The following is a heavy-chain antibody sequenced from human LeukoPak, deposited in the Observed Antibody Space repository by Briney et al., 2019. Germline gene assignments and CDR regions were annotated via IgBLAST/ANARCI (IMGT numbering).Heavy chain of an antibody. CDR3: ARIAQQHLARHFDF. Sequence: ASVKVSCKASGYTFTSYGFSWVRQAPGQGLEWMGWVSAYNGDTTYAQKVQGRVTMTTDTSTSTAYMELRSLRSDDTAVYYCARIAQQHLARHFDFWGQGTLVTVSS. J-gene: IGHJ4*02. CDR2: VSAYNGDT. V-gene: IGHV1-18*04. D-gene: IGHD6-13*01. CDR1: GYTFTSYG.